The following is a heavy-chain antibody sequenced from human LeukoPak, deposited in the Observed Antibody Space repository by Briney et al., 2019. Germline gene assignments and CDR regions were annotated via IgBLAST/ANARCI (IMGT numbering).Heavy chain of an antibody. CDR2: ISYDGSNK. D-gene: IGHD3-22*01. Sequence: GGSLRLSCAASGFTFSSYAMHWVRQAPGKGLEWVAVISYDGSNKYYADSVKGRFTISRDNAKNSLYLQMNSLRAEDTAVYYCARDLDYYDSSYSEHWGQGTLVTVSS. J-gene: IGHJ1*01. CDR3: ARDLDYYDSSYSEH. V-gene: IGHV3-30-3*01. CDR1: GFTFSSYA.